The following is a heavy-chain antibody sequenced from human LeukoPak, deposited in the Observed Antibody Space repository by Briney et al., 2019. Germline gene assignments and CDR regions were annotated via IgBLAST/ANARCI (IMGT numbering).Heavy chain of an antibody. CDR2: IKSKTEGGTT. Sequence: PGGPLRLSCAASGFTFSNAWMSWVRQAPGKGLEWVGRIKSKTEGGTTDYAAPVKGRFTISRDDSTNTLYLQMNSQKTEDTAVYYCTTDLYYDSSGYYYGGFNAFDIWGQGTMVTVSS. J-gene: IGHJ3*02. D-gene: IGHD3-22*01. CDR1: GFTFSNAW. V-gene: IGHV3-15*01. CDR3: TTDLYYDSSGYYYGGFNAFDI.